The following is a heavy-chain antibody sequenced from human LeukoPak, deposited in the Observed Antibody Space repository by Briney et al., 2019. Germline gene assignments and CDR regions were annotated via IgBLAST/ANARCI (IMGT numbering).Heavy chain of an antibody. CDR3: VRVAKERVGGVYYFDY. V-gene: IGHV3-13*01. Sequence: PGASLRLSCAASGFTFSDYDMHSVRHPTGKRLEWVSAIGTAGDTYYTGSVKGRFTISRENAKNSLYLQMNSLRAGDTAVYYCVRVAKERVGGVYYFDYWGQGTPVTVSS. CDR1: GFTFSDYD. D-gene: IGHD1-1*01. CDR2: IGTAGDT. J-gene: IGHJ4*02.